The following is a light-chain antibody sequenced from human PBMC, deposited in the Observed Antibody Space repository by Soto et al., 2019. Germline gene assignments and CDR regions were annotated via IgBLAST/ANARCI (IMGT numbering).Light chain of an antibody. CDR1: QSISSW. J-gene: IGKJ4*01. V-gene: IGKV1-5*03. Sequence: DIQMTQCPSTLSASVGDRVTITCRASQSISSWLAWYQQKPGKAPKLLIYKASTLESGVPSRFSGSGSGTEFTLTISSLQPDDSATYYCQQYDSYALTFGGGTKVEIK. CDR3: QQYDSYALT. CDR2: KAS.